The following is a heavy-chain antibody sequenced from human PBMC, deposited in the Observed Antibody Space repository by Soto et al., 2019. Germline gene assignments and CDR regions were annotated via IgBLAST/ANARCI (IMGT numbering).Heavy chain of an antibody. V-gene: IGHV1-69*06. D-gene: IGHD2-2*02. CDR3: ARRAVAPAPIGYFHYHLDV. J-gene: IGHJ6*02. Sequence: QVQLVQSGAEVKKPGSSVKVSCKTSGGTFDNYAINWVRQAPGQGLEWMGGIIPIFGALNYAQKFQGRVTITADKSTSTAYMGLGSLTSEDTAVYYCARRAVAPAPIGYFHYHLDVWGQGTTVTVSS. CDR1: GGTFDNYA. CDR2: IIPIFGAL.